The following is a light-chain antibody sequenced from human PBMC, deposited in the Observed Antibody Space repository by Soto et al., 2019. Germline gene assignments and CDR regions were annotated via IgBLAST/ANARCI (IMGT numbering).Light chain of an antibody. Sequence: QSVLTQPPSVSGAPGQRVTISCTGSSSNIGAGYDVHWYQQLPGTAPKLLIYGNSNRPSGVPHRFSGSKSGTSASLAITGHQAEGEADYYCQSYDSSLGRVFGGGTKVTVL. CDR2: GNS. V-gene: IGLV1-40*01. CDR3: QSYDSSLGRV. J-gene: IGLJ2*01. CDR1: SSNIGAGYD.